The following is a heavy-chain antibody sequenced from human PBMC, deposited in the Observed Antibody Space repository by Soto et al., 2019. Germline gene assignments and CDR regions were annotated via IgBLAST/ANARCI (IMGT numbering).Heavy chain of an antibody. J-gene: IGHJ4*02. V-gene: IGHV1-69*06. CDR2: IIPIFGTA. D-gene: IGHD3-22*01. CDR1: GDSVTSNV. CDR3: ASNTYYYDSSGYLAY. Sequence: QVQLQESGPGLVKPSGTLSLTCAVSGDSVTSNVWWSWVRQPPGKGLEWIGGIIPIFGTANYAQKFQGRVTITADKSTSTAYMELSSLRSEDTAVYYCASNTYYYDSSGYLAYWGQGTLVTVSS.